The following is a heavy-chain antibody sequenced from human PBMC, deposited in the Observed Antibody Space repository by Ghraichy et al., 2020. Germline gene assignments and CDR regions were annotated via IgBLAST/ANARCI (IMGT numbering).Heavy chain of an antibody. CDR2: ISGSGGNT. CDR1: GFTFSSYA. D-gene: IGHD2-15*01. Sequence: LSLTCAASGFTFSSYAMSWVRQAPGKGLEWVSAISGSGGNTYYADFMKGRFTFSRDNSKNTLYLQMNSLRAEDAAVYYCAKDVGRGGGSCFHHWGQGTLVTVSS. J-gene: IGHJ1*01. CDR3: AKDVGRGGGSCFHH. V-gene: IGHV3-23*01.